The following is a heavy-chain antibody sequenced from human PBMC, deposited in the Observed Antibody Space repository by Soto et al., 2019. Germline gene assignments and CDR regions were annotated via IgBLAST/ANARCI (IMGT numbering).Heavy chain of an antibody. V-gene: IGHV3-33*08. CDR2: IRFDGSNI. Sequence: FLKRSRASVAVTFTGDVIDRGLHDTSKGMEWVAVIRFDGSNIYYADSVKGRFTISRDNARNMLYLQMNSLRAEDTAVYYCARDGVGSTAYFGYFDYWGLGTLVSVSS. CDR1: AVTFTGDV. J-gene: IGHJ4*02. CDR3: ARDGVGSTAYFGYFDY. D-gene: IGHD1-26*01.